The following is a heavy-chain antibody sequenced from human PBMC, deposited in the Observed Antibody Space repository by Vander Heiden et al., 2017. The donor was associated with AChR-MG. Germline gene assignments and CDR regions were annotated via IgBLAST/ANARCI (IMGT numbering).Heavy chain of an antibody. Sequence: EVQLLESGGGLVQTGGSLRLSCAASVFTFSTHALSWVRQAPGKGLEWVSAISGSGGSTYYADSVKGRFTISRDNSKNTLYLQMNSLRAEDTAVYYCARRRSGSYLDYWGQGTLVTVSS. D-gene: IGHD3-10*01. J-gene: IGHJ4*02. CDR2: ISGSGGST. CDR1: VFTFSTHA. CDR3: ARRRSGSYLDY. V-gene: IGHV3-23*01.